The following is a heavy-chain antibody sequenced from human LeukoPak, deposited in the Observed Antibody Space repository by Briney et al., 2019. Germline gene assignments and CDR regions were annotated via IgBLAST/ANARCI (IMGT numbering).Heavy chain of an antibody. CDR3: ASLAAALVGGNYYYYYYMDV. J-gene: IGHJ6*03. CDR2: IYYSGST. CDR1: GGSISSSSYY. Sequence: KSSETLSLTCTVSGGSISSSSYYWGWIRQPPGEGLEWIGSIYYSGSTYYNPSLKSRVTISVDTSKNQFSLKLSSVTAADTAVYYCASLAAALVGGNYYYYYYMDVWGKGTTVTISS. D-gene: IGHD6-13*01. V-gene: IGHV4-39*01.